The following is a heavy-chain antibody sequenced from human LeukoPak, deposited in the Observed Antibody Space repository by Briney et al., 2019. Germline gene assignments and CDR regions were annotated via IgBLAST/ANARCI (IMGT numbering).Heavy chain of an antibody. CDR1: GYTFTGYY. D-gene: IGHD2-8*01. CDR2: INPNSGGT. J-gene: IGHJ6*02. V-gene: IGHV1-2*02. CDR3: AREGSRYFTNGVCYPYSSGWTDYYYYGMDV. Sequence: ASVKVSCKASGYTFTGYYMHWVRQAPGQGLEWMGWINPNSGGTNYAQKFQGRVTMTRDTSISTAYMELSRLRSDDTAVYYCAREGSRYFTNGVCYPYSSGWTDYYYYGMDVWGQGTTVTVSS.